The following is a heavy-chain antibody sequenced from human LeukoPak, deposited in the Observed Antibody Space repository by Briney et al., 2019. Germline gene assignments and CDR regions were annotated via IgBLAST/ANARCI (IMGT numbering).Heavy chain of an antibody. CDR1: GYTFTSYD. V-gene: IGHV1-2*02. CDR3: ARDPLTGYSSSFSWFDP. CDR2: INPNSGGT. D-gene: IGHD6-13*01. J-gene: IGHJ5*02. Sequence: GASVKVSCMASGYTFTSYDINWVRQAPGQGLEWMGWINPNSGGTNYAQKFQGRVTMTRDTSISTAYMELSRLRSDDTAVYYCARDPLTGYSSSFSWFDPWGQGTLVTVSS.